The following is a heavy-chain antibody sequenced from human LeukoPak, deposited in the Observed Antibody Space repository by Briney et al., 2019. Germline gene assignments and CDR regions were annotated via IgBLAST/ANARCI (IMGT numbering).Heavy chain of an antibody. V-gene: IGHV4-4*07. D-gene: IGHD6-13*01. J-gene: IGHJ4*02. CDR3: ARGGNSWSPYEY. CDR2: IYTSGST. CDR1: GGSISSYY. Sequence: SETLSLTRTVSGGSISSYYWSWIRQPAGKGLEWIGRIYTSGSTNYNPSLKSRVTMSVDTSKNQFSLKLSSMTAADTAVYYCARGGNSWSPYEYWGQGTLVTVSS.